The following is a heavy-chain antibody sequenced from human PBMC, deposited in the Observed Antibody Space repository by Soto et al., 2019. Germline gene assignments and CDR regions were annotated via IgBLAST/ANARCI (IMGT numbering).Heavy chain of an antibody. Sequence: SETLSLTCTVSGGSISSYYWSWIRQPPGKGLEWIGYIYYSGSTNSNPSLKSRVTISVDTSKNQFSLKLSSVTAADTAVYYCARDPKRGYSGYDKLDYWGQGTLVTVSS. CDR2: IYYSGST. D-gene: IGHD5-12*01. CDR3: ARDPKRGYSGYDKLDY. CDR1: GGSISSYY. V-gene: IGHV4-59*01. J-gene: IGHJ4*02.